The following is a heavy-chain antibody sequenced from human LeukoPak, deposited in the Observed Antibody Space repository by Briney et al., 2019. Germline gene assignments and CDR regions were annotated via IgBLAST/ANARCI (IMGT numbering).Heavy chain of an antibody. CDR1: GLTFTNYA. CDR2: ISASGIST. D-gene: IGHD1-1*01. J-gene: IGHJ6*03. CDR3: ARGADNYYYYRYMDV. V-gene: IGHV3-23*01. Sequence: GGSQRLSCAAPGLTFTNYAMTWVRQAPGKGLEGVPRISASGISTDYADSVKGRFTVSRDNAKNSLYLQIDSLSAEDTALYYCARGADNYYYYRYMDVWGKGTTVTVSS.